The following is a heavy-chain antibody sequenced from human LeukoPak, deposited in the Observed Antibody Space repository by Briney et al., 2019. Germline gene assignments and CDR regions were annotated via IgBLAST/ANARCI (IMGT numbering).Heavy chain of an antibody. Sequence: ASVKVSCKASGGTFSSYAISWVRQAPGQGLEWMGRIIPILGIANYAQKFQGRVTITADKSTSTAYMELSSLRSEDTAVYYCATPPTVVTAAEYFQHWGQGTLVTVSS. CDR2: IIPILGIA. V-gene: IGHV1-69*04. J-gene: IGHJ1*01. CDR3: ATPPTVVTAAEYFQH. CDR1: GGTFSSYA. D-gene: IGHD4-23*01.